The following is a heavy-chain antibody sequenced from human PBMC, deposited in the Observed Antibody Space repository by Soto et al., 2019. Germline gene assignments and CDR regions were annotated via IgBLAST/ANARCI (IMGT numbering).Heavy chain of an antibody. Sequence: ALSLTRTVSACAISIGGYYLSWLRQDPGKGLEWIGDIYYSGSTYYNPSLKSRVTISVDTSKNQFSLKLSSVTAADTAVYYCARVMITFVLDVPGTVRFYPCGQETPVTISA. D-gene: IGHD3-16*01. J-gene: IGHJ5*02. V-gene: IGHV4-31*03. CDR2: IYYSGST. CDR3: ARVMITFVLDVPGTVRFYP. CDR1: ACAISIGGYY.